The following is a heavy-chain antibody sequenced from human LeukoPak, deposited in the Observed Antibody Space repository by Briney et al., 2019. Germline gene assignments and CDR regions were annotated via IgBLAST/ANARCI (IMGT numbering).Heavy chain of an antibody. CDR1: GFTFSSYA. CDR3: ARSVLGYDFWSGYFFDS. CDR2: ISYDGSNK. Sequence: GGSLRLSCEASGFTFSSYAMHGVRQAPGKGLEWVAVISYDGSNKYYADSVKGRFTISRDSSKNTLFLQMNSLRAEDTAVYYCARSVLGYDFWSGYFFDSWGQGTLVTVSS. J-gene: IGHJ4*02. D-gene: IGHD3-3*01. V-gene: IGHV3-30-3*01.